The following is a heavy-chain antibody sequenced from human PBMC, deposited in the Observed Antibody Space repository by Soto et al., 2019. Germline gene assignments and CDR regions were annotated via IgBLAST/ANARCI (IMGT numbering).Heavy chain of an antibody. CDR3: AKDKDWSGAYGMDV. CDR1: GFTFSSYA. CDR2: ISGSGSTT. D-gene: IGHD3-3*01. J-gene: IGHJ6*02. Sequence: EVQLLESGGGLVQPGGSLRLSCTASGFTFSSYAMSWVRQAPGKGLEWVSTISGSGSTTYYADSVKGRFTVSRDNSKNTLYLQMNSLRAEDTAVYYWAKDKDWSGAYGMDVWGQGTTVTVSS. V-gene: IGHV3-23*01.